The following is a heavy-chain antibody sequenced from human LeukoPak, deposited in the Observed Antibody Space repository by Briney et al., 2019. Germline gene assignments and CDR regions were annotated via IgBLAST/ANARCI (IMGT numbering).Heavy chain of an antibody. CDR2: IYSGGST. V-gene: IGHV3-53*01. J-gene: IGHJ5*02. CDR1: GFTVSSNY. CDR3: ARDPPGYYDSSVYP. D-gene: IGHD3-22*01. Sequence: GGSLRLSCAASGFTVSSNYMSWVRQAPGKGLEWVSVIYSGGSTYYADSVKGRFTISRDNSKNTLYLQMNSLRAEDTAVYYCARDPPGYYDSSVYPLGRGTLVTVSS.